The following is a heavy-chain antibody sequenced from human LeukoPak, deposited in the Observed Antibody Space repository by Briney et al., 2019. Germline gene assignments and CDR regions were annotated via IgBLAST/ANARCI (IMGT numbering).Heavy chain of an antibody. CDR1: GGSISSSSYY. CDR3: ARIGNRSYGDYEGY. J-gene: IGHJ4*02. V-gene: IGHV4-39*01. D-gene: IGHD4-17*01. CDR2: IYYSGST. Sequence: SETLSLTCTVSGGSISSSSYYWGWICQPPGKGLEWIGSIYYSGSTYYNPSLKSRVTISVDTSKNQFSLKLSSVTAADTAVYYCARIGNRSYGDYEGYWGQGTLVTVSS.